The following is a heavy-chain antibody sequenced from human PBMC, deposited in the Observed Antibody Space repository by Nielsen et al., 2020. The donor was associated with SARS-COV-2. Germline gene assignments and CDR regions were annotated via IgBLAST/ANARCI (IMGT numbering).Heavy chain of an antibody. Sequence: SETLSLTCTVSGGSISSGGYYWSWIRQHPGKGLEWMGYIYYSGSTYYNPSLKSRVTISIDTSKNQFSLKLNSVTAADTAVYYCARESAPTFFYYMDVWGKGTTVTVSS. V-gene: IGHV4-31*03. CDR1: GGSISSGGYY. J-gene: IGHJ6*03. CDR2: IYYSGST. CDR3: ARESAPTFFYYMDV.